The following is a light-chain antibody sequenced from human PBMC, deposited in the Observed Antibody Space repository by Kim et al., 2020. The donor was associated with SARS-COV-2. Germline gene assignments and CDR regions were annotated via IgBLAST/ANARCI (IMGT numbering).Light chain of an antibody. CDR1: QPISTC. Sequence: SASIGDRGTITCQTSQPISTCLNWYQQKPGRAPKLLIFAASTLQSGVPSRFSGTGSGTGFTLTISDLQLEDLASYFCQQSYNTPCTFGQGTKLEI. CDR2: AAS. CDR3: QQSYNTPCT. V-gene: IGKV1-39*01. J-gene: IGKJ2*02.